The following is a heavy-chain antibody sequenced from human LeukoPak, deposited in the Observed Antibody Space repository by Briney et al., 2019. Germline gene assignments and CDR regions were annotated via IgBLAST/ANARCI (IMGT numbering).Heavy chain of an antibody. Sequence: PSETLSLTCAVYGGSFSGYYWSWIRQPPGKGLEWIGEIYHSGSTNYNPSLKSRVTISVDTSKNQFSLKLSSVTAADTAVYYCARSGGYSGYDSGDNKDAFDIWGQGTMVTVSS. V-gene: IGHV4-34*01. J-gene: IGHJ3*02. D-gene: IGHD5-12*01. CDR1: GGSFSGYY. CDR3: ARSGGYSGYDSGDNKDAFDI. CDR2: IYHSGST.